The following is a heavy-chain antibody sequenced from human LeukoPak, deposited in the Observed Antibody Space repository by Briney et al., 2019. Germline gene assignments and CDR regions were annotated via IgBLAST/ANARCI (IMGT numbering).Heavy chain of an antibody. J-gene: IGHJ4*02. V-gene: IGHV3-23*01. CDR1: GFSFTNYA. Sequence: PGGSLRLSCAASGFSFTNYAMGWVRQAPGKGLEWVSAISGSGGSTYYADSVKGRFTISRDNSKNTLYLQMNSLRAEDTAVYYCAKNPTTHFVAVEIDYWGQGTLVTVSS. CDR2: ISGSGGST. D-gene: IGHD6-19*01. CDR3: AKNPTTHFVAVEIDY.